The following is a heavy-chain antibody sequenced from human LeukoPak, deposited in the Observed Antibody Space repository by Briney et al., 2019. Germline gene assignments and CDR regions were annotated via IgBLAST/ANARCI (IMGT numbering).Heavy chain of an antibody. Sequence: PSETLSLTCTVSGGSISSSSYYWGWIRQPPGKGLEWSGSIYYSGSTYYNPSLKSRVTISVDTSKNQFSLKLSSVTAADTAVYYCARRQPNRNIAAGYDFWGQGTLVTVSS. CDR2: IYYSGST. J-gene: IGHJ4*02. CDR1: GGSISSSSYY. D-gene: IGHD6-13*01. CDR3: ARRQPNRNIAAGYDF. V-gene: IGHV4-39*07.